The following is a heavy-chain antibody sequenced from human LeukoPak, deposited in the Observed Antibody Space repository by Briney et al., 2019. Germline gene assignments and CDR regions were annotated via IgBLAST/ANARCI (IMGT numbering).Heavy chain of an antibody. CDR1: GGTFSSYA. D-gene: IGHD1-26*01. J-gene: IGHJ4*02. CDR3: ARDEPRGYSGSYWRERQFDY. Sequence: ASVKVSCKASGGTFSSYAISWVRQAPGQGLEWMGWISAYNGNTNYAQKLQGRVTMTTDTSTSTAYMELRSLRSDDTAVYYCARDEPRGYSGSYWRERQFDYWGQGTLVTVSS. CDR2: ISAYNGNT. V-gene: IGHV1-18*01.